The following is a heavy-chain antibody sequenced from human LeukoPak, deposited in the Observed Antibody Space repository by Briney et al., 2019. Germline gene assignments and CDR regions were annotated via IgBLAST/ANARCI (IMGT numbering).Heavy chain of an antibody. CDR1: GYSISSGYY. D-gene: IGHD3-22*01. J-gene: IGHJ4*02. Sequence: ASETLSLTCTVSGYSISSGYYWAWIRQPPGKGLEWIGSIYHSGTTYYNPSLKSRVTISVDTSKNQLSLKLNSVTAADTAVCYCARDGSGSGSPFDYWGQGTLVTVSS. CDR2: IYHSGTT. V-gene: IGHV4-38-2*02. CDR3: ARDGSGSGSPFDY.